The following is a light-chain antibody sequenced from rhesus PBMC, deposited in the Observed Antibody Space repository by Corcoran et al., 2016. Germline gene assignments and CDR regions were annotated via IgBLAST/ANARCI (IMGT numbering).Light chain of an antibody. Sequence: EIVMTQSPATLSLSPGERATLSCRASQSVSSYVAWYQQKPEQAPRLLIFGASRRATGIPDRFSCSGSGTDFTLIISSLEPEDVGVYYCQQYNNWKTFGQGTKVEIK. V-gene: IGKV3S9*01. CDR1: QSVSSY. J-gene: IGKJ1*01. CDR3: QQYNNWKT. CDR2: GAS.